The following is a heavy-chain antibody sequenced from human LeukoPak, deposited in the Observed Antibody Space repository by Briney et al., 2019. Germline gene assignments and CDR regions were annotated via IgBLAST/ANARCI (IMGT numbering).Heavy chain of an antibody. CDR2: ISYDGSNK. CDR1: GFTFSSYG. Sequence: PGGTLRLSCAASGFTFSSYGMHWVRQAPGKGLEWVAVISYDGSNKYYADSVKGRFTISRDNSKNTLYLQMNSLRAEDTAVYYCAKDTGLYMTTVVRRPFDYWGQGTLVTVSS. J-gene: IGHJ4*02. V-gene: IGHV3-30*18. D-gene: IGHD4-23*01. CDR3: AKDTGLYMTTVVRRPFDY.